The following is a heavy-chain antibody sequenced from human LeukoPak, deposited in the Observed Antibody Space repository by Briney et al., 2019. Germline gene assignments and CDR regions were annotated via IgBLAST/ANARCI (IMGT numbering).Heavy chain of an antibody. CDR2: ISGTAITT. Sequence: PGGSLRLSCAASGFTFSSYAMSWVRQAPGKGLVWVSTISGTAITTYYADSVKGRFTISRDNSKNTLYLQMNSLRAEDTAVYFCAKDGYYYDSSGYYPCWFDPWGQGTLVTVSS. D-gene: IGHD3-22*01. V-gene: IGHV3-23*01. CDR3: AKDGYYYDSSGYYPCWFDP. CDR1: GFTFSSYA. J-gene: IGHJ5*02.